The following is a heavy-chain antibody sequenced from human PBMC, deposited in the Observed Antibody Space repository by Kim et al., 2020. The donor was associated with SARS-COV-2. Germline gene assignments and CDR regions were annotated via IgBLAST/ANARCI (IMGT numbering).Heavy chain of an antibody. CDR3: ARDVNYYGSGSYYTVYYYYYCMDV. V-gene: IGHV1-46*01. D-gene: IGHD3-10*01. J-gene: IGHJ6*02. CDR2: INPSGGST. CDR1: GYTFTSYY. Sequence: ASVKVSCKASGYTFTSYYMHWVRQAPGQGLEWMGIINPSGGSTSYAQKFQGRVTMTRDTSTSTVYMELSSLRSEDTAVYYCARDVNYYGSGSYYTVYYYYYCMDVWGQGTTVTVSS.